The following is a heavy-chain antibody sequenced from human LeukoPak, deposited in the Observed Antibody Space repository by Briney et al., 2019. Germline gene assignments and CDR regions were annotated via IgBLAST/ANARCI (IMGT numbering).Heavy chain of an antibody. Sequence: SETLSLTCTVSGGSISSYYWSWIRQPPGKGLEWIGSIYYSGSTYYSPSLKSRVTISLDTSKNQFSLRLTSVTAADTAVYYCARGRWQLLINWSDPWGQGTLVTVSS. J-gene: IGHJ5*02. CDR3: ARGRWQLLINWSDP. CDR1: GGSISSYY. D-gene: IGHD6-13*01. V-gene: IGHV4-59*01. CDR2: IYYSGST.